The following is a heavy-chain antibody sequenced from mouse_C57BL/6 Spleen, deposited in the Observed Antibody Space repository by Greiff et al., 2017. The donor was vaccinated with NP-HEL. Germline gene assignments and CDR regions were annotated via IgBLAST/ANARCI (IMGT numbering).Heavy chain of an antibody. CDR1: GYTFTSYW. D-gene: IGHD2-3*01. CDR3: ARDDGCPYYFDY. V-gene: IGHV1-52*01. Sequence: QVQLQQPGAELVRPGSSVKLSCKASGYTFTSYWMHWVKQRPIQGLEWIGNIDPSDSETPYNQKFKDKATLTVDKSSSTAYMQLSSLTSEDSAVYYCARDDGCPYYFDYWGQGTTLTVSS. CDR2: IDPSDSET. J-gene: IGHJ2*01.